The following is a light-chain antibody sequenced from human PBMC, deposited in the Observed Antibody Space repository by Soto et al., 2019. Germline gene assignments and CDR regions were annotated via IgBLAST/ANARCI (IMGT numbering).Light chain of an antibody. CDR1: QDINNY. CDR2: GAS. CDR3: QKYDVAPWT. J-gene: IGKJ1*01. Sequence: DIQMTQSPSSLSASVGDRVTITCRASQDINNYLVWYQQKSGKVPKVLIYGASTLQSGVPSRFSGSGSGTQFTLTISSLQPEAVGIYYCQKYDVAPWTFGQGTKVEIK. V-gene: IGKV1-27*01.